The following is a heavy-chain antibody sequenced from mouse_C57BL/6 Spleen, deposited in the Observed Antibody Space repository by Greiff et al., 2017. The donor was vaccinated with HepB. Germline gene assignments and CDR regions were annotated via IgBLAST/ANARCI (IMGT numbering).Heavy chain of an antibody. D-gene: IGHD4-1*01. Sequence: VQLQQSGPGLVKPSQSLSLPCSAPGYSITSDYWNWFRQFPGNKLEYMGYISYSGSTYYNPSLKSRISITRDTSKNQYYLQLNSVTTEETATYYCTRSLTGYAMDYWGQGTSVTVSS. CDR1: GYSITSDY. J-gene: IGHJ4*01. CDR3: TRSLTGYAMDY. CDR2: ISYSGST. V-gene: IGHV3-8*01.